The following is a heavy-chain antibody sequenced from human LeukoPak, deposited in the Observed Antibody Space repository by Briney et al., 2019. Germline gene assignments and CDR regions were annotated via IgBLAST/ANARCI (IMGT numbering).Heavy chain of an antibody. D-gene: IGHD2-15*01. V-gene: IGHV3-20*04. CDR1: GFTFDDYG. J-gene: IGHJ4*02. CDR2: INWNGGST. Sequence: GGSLRLSCAASGFTFDDYGMSWVRQAPGKGLEWVSGINWNGGSTGYADSVKGRFTISRDNAKNSLYLQMNSLRAEDTAVYYCANGCSGGSCYPYYFDYWGQGTLVTVSS. CDR3: ANGCSGGSCYPYYFDY.